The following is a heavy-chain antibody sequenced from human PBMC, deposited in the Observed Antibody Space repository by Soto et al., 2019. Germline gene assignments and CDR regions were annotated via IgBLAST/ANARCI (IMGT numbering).Heavy chain of an antibody. D-gene: IGHD3-22*01. V-gene: IGHV3-48*02. Sequence: GGSLRLSCAASGFTFSSYSMNWVRQAPGKGLEWVSYISSSSSTIYYADSVKGRFTISRDNAKNSLYLQMNSLRDEDTAVYYCARDFSRDYYDSSGYYQTTHWGQGTLVTVSS. CDR3: ARDFSRDYYDSSGYYQTTH. J-gene: IGHJ4*02. CDR1: GFTFSSYS. CDR2: ISSSSSTI.